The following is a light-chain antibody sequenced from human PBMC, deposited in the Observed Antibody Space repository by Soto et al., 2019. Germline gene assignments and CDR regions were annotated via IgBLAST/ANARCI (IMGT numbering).Light chain of an antibody. CDR3: QSYDSSLSVV. V-gene: IGLV1-40*01. Sequence: QPVLTQPPSVSGPPGRRSTIPGTGGSPNIGAGYDVHWYQQLPGTAPQLLIYGNSKRPSGVPDRFSGSKSGTSASLAITGLQAEDEADYYCQSYDSSLSVVFGGGTKVTVL. J-gene: IGLJ2*01. CDR1: SPNIGAGYD. CDR2: GNS.